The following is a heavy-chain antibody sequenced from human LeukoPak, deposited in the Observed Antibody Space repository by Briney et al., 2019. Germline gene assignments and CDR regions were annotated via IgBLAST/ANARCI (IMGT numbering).Heavy chain of an antibody. D-gene: IGHD3-10*01. J-gene: IGHJ4*01. CDR1: GFTFSGSA. Sequence: GGSLRLSCAASGFTFSGSAMHWVRQASGKGLEWVGRIRSKANSYATAYAASVKGRFTISRDDSKNTAYLQMNSLKTEDTAVYYCARVGPYYYGLGSYASFDHWGQGTLVTVSS. CDR2: IRSKANSYAT. CDR3: ARVGPYYYGLGSYASFDH. V-gene: IGHV3-73*01.